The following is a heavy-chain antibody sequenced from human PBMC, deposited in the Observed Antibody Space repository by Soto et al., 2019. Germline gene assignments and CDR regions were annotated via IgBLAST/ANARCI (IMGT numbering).Heavy chain of an antibody. Sequence: EVQLLESGGDFVQPGRSLRLSCAASGFPFSNHAMSWVRQAPGKGLEWLSASSATSGMTYYAACVSVRFSISRDNSKNTVFLQMERLTAEDTAVYFCAKNYNWIFVLEYWGRGTLVTVS. D-gene: IGHD1-20*01. CDR2: SSATSGMT. J-gene: IGHJ4*02. V-gene: IGHV3-23*01. CDR1: GFPFSNHA. CDR3: AKNYNWIFVLEY.